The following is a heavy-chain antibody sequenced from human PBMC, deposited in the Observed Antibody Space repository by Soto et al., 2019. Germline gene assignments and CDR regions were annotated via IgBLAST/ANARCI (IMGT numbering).Heavy chain of an antibody. J-gene: IGHJ4*02. CDR3: ASLAGAKEGFDY. V-gene: IGHV3-72*01. D-gene: IGHD1-26*01. CDR1: GFILTDHY. Sequence: EVQLVESGGGLVQPGGSLRLSCAASGFILTDHYMDWVRQAPGKGLEWVGRTTNKANSYTTEYAASVKGRFTISRDESKNSLDLQMNSLKTEDTAGYYCASLAGAKEGFDYWGQGTLVTVSS. CDR2: TTNKANSYTT.